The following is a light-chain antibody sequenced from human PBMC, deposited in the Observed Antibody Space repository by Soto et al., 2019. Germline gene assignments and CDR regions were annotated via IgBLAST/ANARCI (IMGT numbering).Light chain of an antibody. CDR2: KAS. CDR1: QSISNW. J-gene: IGKJ4*01. CDR3: QQYTSTSLLT. V-gene: IGKV1-5*03. Sequence: DIQMTQSPSTLSASVGDRVTITCRASQSISNWLAWYQQKPGKAPKLLIYKASSLESGVSSRFSGSGSGTEFTLTISSLQPDHLATYYCQQYTSTSLLTFGGGTKVEIK.